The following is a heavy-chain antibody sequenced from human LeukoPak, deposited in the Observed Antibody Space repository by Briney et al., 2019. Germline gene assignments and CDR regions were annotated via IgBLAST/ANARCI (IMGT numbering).Heavy chain of an antibody. J-gene: IGHJ4*02. CDR1: GFTFSSYA. CDR2: ISGGGGGT. V-gene: IGHV3-23*01. Sequence: GGSLRLSCAASGFTFSSYAMTWVRQAPGKGLEWVAGISGGGGGTNYADSVKGRFTISRGNSKNTLYLQMNNLRVDDTAVYFCAKRGVVIRVILVGFHKEAYYFDSWGQGALVTVSS. CDR3: AKRGVVIRVILVGFHKEAYYFDS. D-gene: IGHD3-22*01.